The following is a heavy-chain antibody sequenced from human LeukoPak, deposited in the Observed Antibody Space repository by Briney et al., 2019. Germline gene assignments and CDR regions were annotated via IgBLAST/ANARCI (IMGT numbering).Heavy chain of an antibody. CDR1: GFTFSSYA. CDR2: LSDSGFST. D-gene: IGHD3-22*01. Sequence: GGSLRLSCAASGFTFSSYAMSWVRQAPGKGLEWVSSLSDSGFSTYYADSVKGRFTISRDNAKNSLYLQMNSLRAEDTAVYYCTRDDSSGYFFDYWGQGTLVTVSS. J-gene: IGHJ4*02. CDR3: TRDDSSGYFFDY. V-gene: IGHV3-23*01.